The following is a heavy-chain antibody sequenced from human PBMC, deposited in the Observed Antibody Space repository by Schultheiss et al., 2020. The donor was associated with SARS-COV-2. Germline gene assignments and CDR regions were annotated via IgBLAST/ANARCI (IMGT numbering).Heavy chain of an antibody. V-gene: IGHV4-61*05. Sequence: SETLSLTCTVSGGSISSSSYYWGWIRQPPGKGLEWIGYIYYSGSTNYNPSLKSRVTISVDTSKNQFSLKLSSVTAADTAVYYCARSASPRTTGFDYWGQGTLVTVSS. CDR1: GGSISSSSYY. D-gene: IGHD4-11*01. CDR2: IYYSGST. J-gene: IGHJ4*02. CDR3: ARSASPRTTGFDY.